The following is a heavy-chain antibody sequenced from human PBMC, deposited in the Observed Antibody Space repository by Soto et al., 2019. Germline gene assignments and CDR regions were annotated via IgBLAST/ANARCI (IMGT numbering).Heavy chain of an antibody. CDR3: AKEGYSGYALTTNLYYFDY. D-gene: IGHD5-12*01. Sequence: GGSLRLSCAASGFTFSSYAMSWVRQAPGKGLEWVSAISGSGGSTYYADSVKGRFTISRDNSKNTLYLQMNSLRAEDTAVYYCAKEGYSGYALTTNLYYFDYWGQGTLVTVSS. V-gene: IGHV3-23*01. CDR2: ISGSGGST. CDR1: GFTFSSYA. J-gene: IGHJ4*02.